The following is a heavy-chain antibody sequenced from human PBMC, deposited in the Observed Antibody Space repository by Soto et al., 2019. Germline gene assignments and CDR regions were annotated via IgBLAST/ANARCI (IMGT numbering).Heavy chain of an antibody. CDR2: IYYSGST. CDR1: GGSISSYY. D-gene: IGHD3-3*01. J-gene: IGHJ6*03. Sequence: SETLSLTCTVSGGSISSYYWSWIRQPPGKGLEWIGYIYYSGSTNYNPSLKSRVTISVDTSKNQFSLKLSSVTAADTAVYYCAREKTYYDFWSGFIAPDYHKYTDVWCKGTTVTVSS. CDR3: AREKTYYDFWSGFIAPDYHKYTDV. V-gene: IGHV4-59*01.